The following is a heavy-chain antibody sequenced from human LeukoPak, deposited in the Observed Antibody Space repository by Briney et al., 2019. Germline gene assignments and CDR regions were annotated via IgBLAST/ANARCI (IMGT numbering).Heavy chain of an antibody. D-gene: IGHD1-26*01. J-gene: IGHJ5*02. V-gene: IGHV3-7*03. CDR2: INQDGTDK. CDR3: AREIVGTHKSRFDP. Sequence: GGSLRLSCAASGFTFSSYWMNWARQAPGKGLGWVANINQDGTDKYYVDSVKGRFTISRDNAKNSLYLQMNSLRAEDTAVYYCAREIVGTHKSRFDPWGQGTLVTVSS. CDR1: GFTFSSYW.